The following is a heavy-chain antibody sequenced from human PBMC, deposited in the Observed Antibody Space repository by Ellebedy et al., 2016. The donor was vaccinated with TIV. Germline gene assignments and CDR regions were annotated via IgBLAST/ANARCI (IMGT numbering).Heavy chain of an antibody. CDR3: ARASGYYGARFDY. Sequence: AASVKVSCKASGGTFNSHTICWVRQAPGQGLEWMGWINPNSGDTHYVQNFQGRVTMTRDTSISTAYMELTRLRSVDTAVYYCARASGYYGARFDYWGQGTLVTVSS. D-gene: IGHD3-22*01. CDR1: GGTFNSHT. CDR2: INPNSGDT. J-gene: IGHJ4*02. V-gene: IGHV1-2*02.